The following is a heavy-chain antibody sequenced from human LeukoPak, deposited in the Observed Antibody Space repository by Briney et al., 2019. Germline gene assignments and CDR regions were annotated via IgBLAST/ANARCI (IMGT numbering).Heavy chain of an antibody. V-gene: IGHV3-30*03. J-gene: IGHJ4*02. CDR2: ISHAGSNE. D-gene: IGHD1-26*01. CDR3: ARGGAPAVYFDY. CDR1: GFSFSSYG. Sequence: GGSLRLSCAASGFSFSSYGMHWIRQAPGKGLEWVALISHAGSNEFYAASVKGRFTISRDNSNNTFYLQMNSLRPEDTAVYYCARGGAPAVYFDYWGQGALVIVSS.